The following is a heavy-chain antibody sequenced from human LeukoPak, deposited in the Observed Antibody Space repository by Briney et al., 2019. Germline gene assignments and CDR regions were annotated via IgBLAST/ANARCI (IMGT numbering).Heavy chain of an antibody. J-gene: IGHJ4*02. D-gene: IGHD3-16*02. CDR3: ARQEEEGDYDYVWGSYRPRQFDY. CDR2: IYYSGST. Sequence: SETLSLTCTVSGGSISSYYWSWIRQPPGKGLEWIGYIYYSGSTNYNPSLKSRVTISVDTSKNQFSLKLSSVTAADTAVYYCARQEEEGDYDYVWGSYRPRQFDYWGQGTLVTVSS. CDR1: GGSISSYY. V-gene: IGHV4-59*08.